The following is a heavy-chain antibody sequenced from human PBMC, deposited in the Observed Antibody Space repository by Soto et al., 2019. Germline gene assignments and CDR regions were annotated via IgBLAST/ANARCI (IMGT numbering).Heavy chain of an antibody. J-gene: IGHJ3*02. V-gene: IGHV5-51*01. Sequence: PGVSLKIACKGSGYSFTSYCIGWVRQMPWKGLEWMGIIYPCDSDTRYSPSFQGQVTISADKSISTAYLQWSSLKASDTAMYYCARPGGFHCSGGSCYSIPDAFDMWVQRTLWTVYS. CDR1: GYSFTSYC. CDR3: ARPGGFHCSGGSCYSIPDAFDM. D-gene: IGHD2-15*01. CDR2: IYPCDSDT.